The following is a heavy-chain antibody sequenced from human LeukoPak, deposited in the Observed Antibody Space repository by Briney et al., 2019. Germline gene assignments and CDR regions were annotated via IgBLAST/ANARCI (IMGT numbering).Heavy chain of an antibody. CDR1: GGSISSSY. CDR3: ARGGLSFYYMDV. V-gene: IGHV4-59*01. CDR2: MYYSGST. D-gene: IGHD3-16*01. J-gene: IGHJ6*03. Sequence: SETLSLTCTVSGGSISSSYWSWIRQPPGKGLEWIGYMYYSGSTIYNPSLKSRVTISADTSKNQISPKLSSVTAADTAVYYCARGGLSFYYMDVWGKGTTVTVSS.